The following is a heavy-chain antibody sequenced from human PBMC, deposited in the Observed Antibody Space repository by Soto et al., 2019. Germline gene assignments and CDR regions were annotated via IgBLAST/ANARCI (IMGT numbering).Heavy chain of an antibody. V-gene: IGHV1-69*01. Sequence: QVQLVQSGAEVKKPGSSVKVSCKSSGGTFNTYAISWVRQAPGQGLEWMGAIIPIFGSANYAQRFQGRVNITADEFTTTAYMELSSLRSDDTAVYFCARRDSKYDSAGYPPFASWGQGTLVTVSS. CDR3: ARRDSKYDSAGYPPFAS. CDR2: IIPIFGSA. CDR1: GGTFNTYA. D-gene: IGHD3-22*01. J-gene: IGHJ5*01.